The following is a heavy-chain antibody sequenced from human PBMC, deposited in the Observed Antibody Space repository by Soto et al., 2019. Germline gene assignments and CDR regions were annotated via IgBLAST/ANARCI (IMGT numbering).Heavy chain of an antibody. CDR2: IYYSGST. CDR3: ARGATVTYHAFDI. V-gene: IGHV4-59*01. D-gene: IGHD4-17*01. J-gene: IGHJ3*02. CDR1: GGSISSYY. Sequence: SETLSLTCTVSGGSISSYYWSWIRQPPGKGLEWIGYIYYSGSTNYNPSLKSRVTISVDTSKNQFSLKLSSVTAADTAVYYCARGATVTYHAFDIWGQGTMVTVSS.